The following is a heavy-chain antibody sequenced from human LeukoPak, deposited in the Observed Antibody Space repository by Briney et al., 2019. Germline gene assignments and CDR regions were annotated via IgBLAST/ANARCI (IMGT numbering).Heavy chain of an antibody. CDR1: GSKFPRYD. V-gene: IGHV1-8*01. CDR3: ARGQSRRFGELFGY. CDR2: MNPNSGNT. D-gene: IGHD3-10*01. J-gene: IGHJ4*02. Sequence: ASLTVSRKDSGSKFPRYDINWVRQATRQGHEWMGWMNPNSGNTGHAQKFQGRVTMTRNTSISTAYMELSSLRSEDTAVYFCARGQSRRFGELFGYWGQGTLVTVSS.